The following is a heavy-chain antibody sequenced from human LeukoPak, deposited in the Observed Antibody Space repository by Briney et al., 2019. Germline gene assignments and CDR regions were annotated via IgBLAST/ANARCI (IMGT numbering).Heavy chain of an antibody. CDR3: ARHGSYSSGWYPYYFDY. Sequence: PSETLSLTCTVSGGSISSSSYYWGWIRQPPGKGLEWIGSIYYSGSTYYNPSLKSRVTISVDTSKNQFSLKLSSVTAADTAVYYCARHGSYSSGWYPYYFDYWGQETLVTVSS. CDR2: IYYSGST. V-gene: IGHV4-39*01. CDR1: GGSISSSSYY. D-gene: IGHD6-19*01. J-gene: IGHJ4*02.